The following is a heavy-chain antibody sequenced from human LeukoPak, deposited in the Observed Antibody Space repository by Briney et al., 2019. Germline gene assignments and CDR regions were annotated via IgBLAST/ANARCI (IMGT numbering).Heavy chain of an antibody. V-gene: IGHV3-30*18. CDR2: ISYDGSNK. D-gene: IGHD3-9*01. Sequence: GGSLRLSCAASGLTFSSYGMHWVRQDPGKGLEGVAVISYDGSNKYYADSVKGRFTISRDNSKNTLYLQMNSLRAEDTAVYYCAKEDYDILTGYFPPDYWGQGTLVTVSS. CDR3: AKEDYDILTGYFPPDY. CDR1: GLTFSSYG. J-gene: IGHJ4*02.